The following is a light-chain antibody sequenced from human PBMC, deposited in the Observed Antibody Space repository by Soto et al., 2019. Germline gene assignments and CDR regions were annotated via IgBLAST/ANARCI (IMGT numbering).Light chain of an antibody. Sequence: DIQMTQSPSTLSASVGDRVTITCRASQSISSWLAWYQQKPGKAPKLMIYDASSLESGVPSRFSGSGSVTEFTLTISSLQPDDFATYYCQQYNSYPYTFGQGTKGDIK. V-gene: IGKV1-5*01. CDR3: QQYNSYPYT. CDR1: QSISSW. CDR2: DAS. J-gene: IGKJ2*01.